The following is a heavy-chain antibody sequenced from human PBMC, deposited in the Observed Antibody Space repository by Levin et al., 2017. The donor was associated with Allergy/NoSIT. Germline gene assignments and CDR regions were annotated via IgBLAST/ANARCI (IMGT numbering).Heavy chain of an antibody. V-gene: IGHV3-72*01. CDR3: ARDSRSYSSSSGHWYFDL. CDR2: IRNKANSYTT. J-gene: IGHJ2*01. D-gene: IGHD6-6*01. CDR1: GFTFSDHY. Sequence: GGSLRLSCAASGFTFSDHYMDWVRQAPGKGLEWVGRIRNKANSYTTEYAASVKGRFTISRDDSNNSLYLQMNSLKTEDTAMYYCARDSRSYSSSSGHWYFDLWGRGTLVTVSS.